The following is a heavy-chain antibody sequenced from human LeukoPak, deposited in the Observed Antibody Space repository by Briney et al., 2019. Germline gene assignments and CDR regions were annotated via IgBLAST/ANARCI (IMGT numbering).Heavy chain of an antibody. V-gene: IGHV4-34*01. D-gene: IGHD3-10*01. CDR2: INHSGST. Sequence: PSETLSLTCAVYGGSFSGYYWSWIRQPPGKGLEWIGEINHSGSTNYNPSLKSRVTISVDTSKNQFSLKLSSVTAADTAVYYCARVAMGSYGSESFDYWGQGTLVTVSS. CDR3: ARVAMGSYGSESFDY. CDR1: GGSFSGYY. J-gene: IGHJ4*02.